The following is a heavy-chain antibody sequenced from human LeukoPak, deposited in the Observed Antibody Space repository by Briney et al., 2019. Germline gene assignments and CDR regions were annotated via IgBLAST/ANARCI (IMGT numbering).Heavy chain of an antibody. CDR3: ARSGSVAASNYFDY. Sequence: PSETLSLTCAVYGGSFSGYYWSWIRQPPGKGLEWIGEINHSGSTNYTPSLKSRVTISVDTSKNQFSLKLSSVTAADTAVYYCARSGSVAASNYFDYWGQGTLVTVSS. CDR2: INHSGST. V-gene: IGHV4-34*01. D-gene: IGHD3-10*01. J-gene: IGHJ4*02. CDR1: GGSFSGYY.